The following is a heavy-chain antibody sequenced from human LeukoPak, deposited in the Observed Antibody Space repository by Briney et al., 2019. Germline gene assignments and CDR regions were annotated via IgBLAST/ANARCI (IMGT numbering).Heavy chain of an antibody. CDR2: IWYDGSNK. D-gene: IGHD4-17*01. V-gene: IGHV3-33*01. CDR1: GFAFSSYG. Sequence: PGGSLRLSCAASGFAFSSYGMPWVRQAPGKGLEWVAVIWYDGSNKYYADSVKGRFTISRDNSKNTLYLQMNSLRAEDTAVYYCARSPYGDYEDYYYGMDVWGQGTTVTVSS. CDR3: ARSPYGDYEDYYYGMDV. J-gene: IGHJ6*02.